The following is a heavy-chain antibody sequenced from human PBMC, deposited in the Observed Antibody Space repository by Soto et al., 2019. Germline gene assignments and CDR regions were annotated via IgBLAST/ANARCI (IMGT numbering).Heavy chain of an antibody. V-gene: IGHV4-34*01. Sequence: LVTISLSCAVYGGTFRGYDWSWIRKKPGKGLEWIGEINHSGSTNYNPSLKSRVTISVDTSKNQFSLKLSSVTAADTAVYYCARARSSSWSIYYYYGMDVWGQGTTVTVSS. CDR2: INHSGST. J-gene: IGHJ6*02. CDR1: GGTFRGYD. D-gene: IGHD6-13*01. CDR3: ARARSSSWSIYYYYGMDV.